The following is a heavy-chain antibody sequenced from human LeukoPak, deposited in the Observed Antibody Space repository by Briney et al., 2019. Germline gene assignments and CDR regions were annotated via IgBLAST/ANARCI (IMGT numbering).Heavy chain of an antibody. Sequence: PGESLKISCKGSGYSFTSYWIGWVRQMPGKGLEWMGIIYPGDSDTRDSPSFQGQVTISADKSISTAYLQWSSLKASDTAMYYCARQAYYGSGSYYTGDYWGQGTLVTVSS. CDR2: IYPGDSDT. CDR3: ARQAYYGSGSYYTGDY. J-gene: IGHJ4*02. D-gene: IGHD3-10*01. CDR1: GYSFTSYW. V-gene: IGHV5-51*01.